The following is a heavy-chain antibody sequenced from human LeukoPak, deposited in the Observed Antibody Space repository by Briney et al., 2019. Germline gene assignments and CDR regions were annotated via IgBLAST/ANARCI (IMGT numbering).Heavy chain of an antibody. V-gene: IGHV4-38-2*02. J-gene: IGHJ6*03. CDR1: GYSISSGYY. Sequence: PSETLSLTCTVSGYSISSGYYWGWIRQPPGKGLEWIGSIYHSGSTYYNPSLKSRVTISVDTSKNQFSLKLSSVTAADTAVYYCARLGVQDKTYYYYYMDVWGKGTTVTVSS. D-gene: IGHD3-16*01. CDR2: IYHSGST. CDR3: ARLGVQDKTYYYYYMDV.